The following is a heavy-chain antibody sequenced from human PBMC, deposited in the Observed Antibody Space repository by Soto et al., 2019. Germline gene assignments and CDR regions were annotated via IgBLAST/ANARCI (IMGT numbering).Heavy chain of an antibody. CDR2: IYPDDADT. CDR1: GDTFTNYW. Sequence: PGESLKISCKASGDTFTNYWIAWVRQMSGKGLEWVGVIYPDDADTTYGPTFQGQVTISADKSLNTAYLQWSSLEVSDTAMYFCARSIYGTGGYYSAYWGKGTPVTVSS. D-gene: IGHD3-10*01. CDR3: ARSIYGTGGYYSAY. V-gene: IGHV5-51*01. J-gene: IGHJ4*02.